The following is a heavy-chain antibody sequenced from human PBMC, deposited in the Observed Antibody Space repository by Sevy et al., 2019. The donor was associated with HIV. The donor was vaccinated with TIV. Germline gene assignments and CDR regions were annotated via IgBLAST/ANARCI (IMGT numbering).Heavy chain of an antibody. CDR3: ARHPLRGYSSSLDAFDI. CDR2: IYHSGST. J-gene: IGHJ3*02. V-gene: IGHV4-38-2*01. CDR1: GYSISSGYY. Sequence: SETLSLTCAVSGYSISSGYYWGWIRQPPGKGLEWIGSIYHSGSTYYNPSLKSRVTISVDTSKNQFSLKLSSVTAADTAVYYCARHPLRGYSSSLDAFDIWGQRTMVTVSS. D-gene: IGHD6-6*01.